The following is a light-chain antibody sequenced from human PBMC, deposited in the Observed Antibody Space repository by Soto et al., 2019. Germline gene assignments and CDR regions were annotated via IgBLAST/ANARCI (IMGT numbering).Light chain of an antibody. CDR1: QSISSW. CDR2: DAS. CDR3: QQYNSYSVYT. Sequence: DIQMTQSPSTLSASVGDRVIITCRASQSISSWLAWYQQKPGEAPKLLIYDASSLESGVPSRFSGSGSGTEFTLTISSLQPDDFATYYCQQYNSYSVYTFGQGTKLEFK. V-gene: IGKV1-5*01. J-gene: IGKJ2*01.